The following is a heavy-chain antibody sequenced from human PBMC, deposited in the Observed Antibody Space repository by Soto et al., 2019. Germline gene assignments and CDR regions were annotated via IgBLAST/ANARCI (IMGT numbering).Heavy chain of an antibody. CDR2: IIPILGIA. CDR3: ARAIRGGSYYGSNFGY. D-gene: IGHD1-26*01. V-gene: IGHV1-69*02. Sequence: QVQLVQSGAEVKKPGSSVKVSCKASGGTFSSYTISWVRQAPGQGLEWMGRIIPILGIANYAQKFQGRVTITADKSTSTAYMALSSLRSEDTAVYYCARAIRGGSYYGSNFGYWGQGTLVTVSS. CDR1: GGTFSSYT. J-gene: IGHJ4*02.